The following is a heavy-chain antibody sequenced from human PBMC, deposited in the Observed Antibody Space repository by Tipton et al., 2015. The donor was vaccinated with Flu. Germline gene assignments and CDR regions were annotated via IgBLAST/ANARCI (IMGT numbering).Heavy chain of an antibody. V-gene: IGHV4-59*13. CDR3: ARLGSSMGHGSGRFPPYDSNKDV. J-gene: IGHJ6*02. Sequence: TLSLTCTVSGGSISSYYWSWIRQPPGQGLEWIGNIYYSGRATYNPSLKSRVTLSIDKSKNRFSLKVNSVTAADTAVYFCARLGSSMGHGSGRFPPYDSNKDVWGQGTTVTVSS. D-gene: IGHD3-10*01. CDR1: GGSISSYY. CDR2: IYYSGRA.